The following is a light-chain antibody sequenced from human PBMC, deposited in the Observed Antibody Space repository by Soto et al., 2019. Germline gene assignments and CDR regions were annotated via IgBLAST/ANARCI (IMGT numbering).Light chain of an antibody. CDR1: QGIRTD. CDR3: LQDFSYPRT. J-gene: IGKJ1*01. CDR2: GAS. V-gene: IGKV1-6*01. Sequence: AVQLTQSSSSLSASVGDRVTITCRASQGIRTDLGWYQQSPGKAPKVLIVGASTLQSGVPSRFSGSGSGTDFTLTISSLQPEDSATYYCLQDFSYPRTFGQGTKVEIK.